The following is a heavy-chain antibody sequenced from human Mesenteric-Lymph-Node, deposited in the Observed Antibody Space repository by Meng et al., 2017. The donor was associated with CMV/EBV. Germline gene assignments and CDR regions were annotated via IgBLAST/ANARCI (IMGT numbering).Heavy chain of an antibody. Sequence: ASVKVSCKASGYTFTGYYMHWVRQAPGQGLEWMGWINPNSGGTNYAQKFQGRVTMTRDTSISTVYMELSSLRSDDTALYYCAMNNQFDWLLYFDYWGQGTLVTVSS. J-gene: IGHJ4*02. CDR1: GYTFTGYY. V-gene: IGHV1-2*02. D-gene: IGHD3-9*01. CDR3: AMNNQFDWLLYFDY. CDR2: INPNSGGT.